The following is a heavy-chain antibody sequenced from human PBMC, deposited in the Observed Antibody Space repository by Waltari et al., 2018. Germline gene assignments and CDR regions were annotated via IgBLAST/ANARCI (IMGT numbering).Heavy chain of an antibody. CDR2: VSPDETTT. V-gene: IGHV3-74*01. Sequence: EVHLVESGGDLVQPGGSLRVSCTASGFTLSAYWMHWVPRVPGKGLLWVARVSPDETTTDYADSVKGRFTISRDNGRNMLFLQMNGLRGEDTAAYYCARCLYSGTGIDLWGQGTQVTVSS. CDR3: ARCLYSGTGIDL. D-gene: IGHD5-12*01. CDR1: GFTLSAYW. J-gene: IGHJ5*02.